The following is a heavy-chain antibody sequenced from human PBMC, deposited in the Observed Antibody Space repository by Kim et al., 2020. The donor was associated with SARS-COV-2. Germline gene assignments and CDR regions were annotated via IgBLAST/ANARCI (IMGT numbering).Heavy chain of an antibody. CDR3: AKDQDFGVVISGMDV. Sequence: GGSLRLSCAASGFTFSSYAMSWVRQAPGKGLEWVSDISGSGGSTYYADSVKGRFTISRDNSKNTLYLQMNSLRAEDTAVYYCAKDQDFGVVISGMDVWAKGPRSPSP. J-gene: IGHJ6*02. CDR2: ISGSGGST. V-gene: IGHV3-23*01. CDR1: GFTFSSYA. D-gene: IGHD3-3*01.